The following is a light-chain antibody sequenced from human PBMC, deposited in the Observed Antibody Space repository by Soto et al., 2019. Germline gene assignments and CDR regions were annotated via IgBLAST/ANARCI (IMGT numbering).Light chain of an antibody. CDR3: RSYTSSSPRV. J-gene: IGLJ3*02. Sequence: QSALTQPASVSGSPGQSITISCTGTSSDVGGYNYVSWYQQHPGKAPKLMIYEVSNRPSGVSNHFSGSKAGNTASLTISGLQAEDEADYYSRSYTSSSPRVFGGGTKHTVL. CDR2: EVS. V-gene: IGLV2-14*01. CDR1: SSDVGGYNY.